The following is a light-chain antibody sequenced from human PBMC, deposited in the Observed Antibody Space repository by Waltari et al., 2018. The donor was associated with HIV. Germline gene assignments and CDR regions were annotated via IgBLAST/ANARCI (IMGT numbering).Light chain of an antibody. J-gene: IGKJ2*01. CDR1: QSVLYSSNNKNY. CDR2: WAS. V-gene: IGKV4-1*01. CDR3: QQYSITPVT. Sequence: LGERATMNCKSSQSVLYSSNNKNYLAWYQQKPGQPPKLLIYWASTRESGVPDRFSGSGSATDFTLTISSLQAEDVAVYYCQQYSITPVTFGQGTKLEIK.